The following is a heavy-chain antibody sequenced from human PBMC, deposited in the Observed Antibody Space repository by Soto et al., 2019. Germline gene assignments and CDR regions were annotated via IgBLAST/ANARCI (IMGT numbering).Heavy chain of an antibody. CDR3: ARHNGPLYVGYYYDMDV. CDR1: GGSISSSNW. Sequence: PSETLSLTCAVSGGSISSSNWWSWVRQPPGKGLEWIGSIYYSGYTYYNPSLKSRVTISVDTSKNQFSLKLSSVTAADTAVYYCARHNGPLYVGYYYDMDVWGQGTTVT. J-gene: IGHJ6*02. V-gene: IGHV4-39*01. CDR2: IYYSGYT. D-gene: IGHD3-16*01.